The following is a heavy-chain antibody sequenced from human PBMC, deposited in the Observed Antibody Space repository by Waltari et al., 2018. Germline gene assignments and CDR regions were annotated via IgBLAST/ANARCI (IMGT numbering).Heavy chain of an antibody. Sequence: YWSWLRQPPGQGLEWIGTISYAGTTYTNPSLRRRLTMSRDTSKNQLSLTLGSTTAADTAVYYCATYIGASVGTAAFDVWGQGTIVTVSS. CDR1: Y. D-gene: IGHD5-12*01. V-gene: IGHV4-39*01. CDR3: ATYIGASVGTAAFDV. J-gene: IGHJ3*01. CDR2: ISYAGTT.